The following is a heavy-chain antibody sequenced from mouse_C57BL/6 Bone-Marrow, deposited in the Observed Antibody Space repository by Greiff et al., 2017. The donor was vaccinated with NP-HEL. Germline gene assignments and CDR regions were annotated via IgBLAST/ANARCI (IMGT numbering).Heavy chain of an antibody. Sequence: QVQLQQPGAELVKPGASVKLSCKASGYTFTSYWMHWVKQRPGQGLEWIGMIHPNSGSTNYNEKFKSKATLTVDKSSSTAYMQLSSLTSEDSAVYYCPKCSYGYYAMDYWGQGTSVTVSS. CDR3: PKCSYGYYAMDY. D-gene: IGHD1-1*01. CDR1: GYTFTSYW. CDR2: IHPNSGST. V-gene: IGHV1-64*01. J-gene: IGHJ4*01.